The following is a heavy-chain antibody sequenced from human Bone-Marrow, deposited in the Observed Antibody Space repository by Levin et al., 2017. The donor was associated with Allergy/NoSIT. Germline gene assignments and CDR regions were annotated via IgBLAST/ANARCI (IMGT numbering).Heavy chain of an antibody. CDR1: GFTFRNYG. CDR2: ISYDGSTE. V-gene: IGHV3-30*03. D-gene: IGHD6-19*01. Sequence: LTGGSLRLSCAASGFTFRNYGMYWVRQAPGKGLEWVSLISYDGSTEYYVDSVKGRFTISRDNSKNTLYLQMSSLRAEDMAVYYCATARKHSSGGYYSDYWGQGTLVTVSS. CDR3: ATARKHSSGGYYSDY. J-gene: IGHJ4*02.